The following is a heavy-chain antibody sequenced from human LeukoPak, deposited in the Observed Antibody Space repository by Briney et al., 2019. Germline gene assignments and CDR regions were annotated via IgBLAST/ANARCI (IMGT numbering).Heavy chain of an antibody. Sequence: GGSLRLSCAASGFTFSSYAMSWVRQAPEKGLEWVSGISGSGGSTLYADSVKGRFTISRDNSKKTVYLQMNSLRAEDTAVYYCAKDWALRAAGSFDYWGQGTLVTVSS. V-gene: IGHV3-23*01. CDR3: AKDWALRAAGSFDY. D-gene: IGHD6-13*01. CDR1: GFTFSSYA. J-gene: IGHJ4*02. CDR2: ISGSGGST.